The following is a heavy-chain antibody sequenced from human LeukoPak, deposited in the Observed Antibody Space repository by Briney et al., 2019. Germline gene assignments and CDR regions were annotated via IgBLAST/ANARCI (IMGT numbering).Heavy chain of an antibody. J-gene: IGHJ4*02. D-gene: IGHD3-22*01. CDR1: GGSISSGGYY. CDR3: ARSSGYDPTDFDY. V-gene: IGHV4-31*03. Sequence: SETLSLTCTVSGGSISSGGYYWSWIRQHPGKGLEWIGYIYYSGSTYYNPSLKSRVTISVDTSKYQFSLKLSSVTAADTAVYYCARSSGYDPTDFDYWGQGTLVTVSS. CDR2: IYYSGST.